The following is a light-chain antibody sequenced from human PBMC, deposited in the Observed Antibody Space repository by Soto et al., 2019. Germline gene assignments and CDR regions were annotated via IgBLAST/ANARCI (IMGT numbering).Light chain of an antibody. CDR2: KAS. CDR1: QTISSW. Sequence: DIQVTQSPPTLSASVGDRVTITCRASQTISSWLAWYQQKPGKAPKLLIYKASTLKSGVPSRFSGSGSGTEFTLTISSLQPDDFATYYCQQYNSYSWTFGQGTKVDIK. J-gene: IGKJ1*01. CDR3: QQYNSYSWT. V-gene: IGKV1-5*03.